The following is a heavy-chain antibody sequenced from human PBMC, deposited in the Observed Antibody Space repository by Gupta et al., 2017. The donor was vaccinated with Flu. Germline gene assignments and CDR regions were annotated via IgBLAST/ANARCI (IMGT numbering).Heavy chain of an antibody. D-gene: IGHD3-22*01. CDR2: IHPGTSNT. CDR1: GDTFSNYW. Sequence: EVQLEQSGAEVKKPGDSLKLSCKASGDTFSNYWIIWVRQMPGKGLEWMGVIHPGTSNTKYNPSLQGRVTMSVDKSISTAYLQWSNLAASDTAMYYCATTYFYQSRGHYDAFKFWGQGTVVTVSS. J-gene: IGHJ3*01. CDR3: ATTYFYQSRGHYDAFKF. V-gene: IGHV5-51*03.